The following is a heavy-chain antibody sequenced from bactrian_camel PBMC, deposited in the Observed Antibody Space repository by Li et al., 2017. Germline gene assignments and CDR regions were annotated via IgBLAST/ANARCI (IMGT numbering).Heavy chain of an antibody. D-gene: IGHD2*01. J-gene: IGHJ6*01. Sequence: VQLVESGGGSVQAGGSLRLSCEASRPQPQDTASLYTFDSACMGWFRQAPGKEPEGVAAQRDAATSYGDSVKGRFTISHDNANNTLYLQMNSLSPEDTAMYYCAADLQWAMCLSDKLDFPFWGEGTQVTVS. CDR3: AADLQWAMCLSDKLDFPF. CDR1: RPQPQDTASLYTFDSA. CDR2: QRDAAT. V-gene: IGHV3S53*01.